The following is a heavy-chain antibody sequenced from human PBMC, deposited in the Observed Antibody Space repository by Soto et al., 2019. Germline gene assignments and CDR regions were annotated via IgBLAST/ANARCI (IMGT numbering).Heavy chain of an antibody. V-gene: IGHV3-23*01. CDR3: AKSDTTHHFDH. Sequence: GGSLRLSCAASGFTFSNYDMTWVRQAPGKGLEWFSLISGVGNTNYSDSVKGRFTISRDNFKNTLYLHMNSLRAEDTAVYYCAKSDTTHHFDHWGQGALVTVSS. CDR2: ISGVGNT. CDR1: GFTFSNYD. D-gene: IGHD1-1*01. J-gene: IGHJ4*02.